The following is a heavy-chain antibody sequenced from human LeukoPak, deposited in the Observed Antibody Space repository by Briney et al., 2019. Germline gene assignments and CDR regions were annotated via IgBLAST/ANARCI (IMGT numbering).Heavy chain of an antibody. J-gene: IGHJ4*02. Sequence: PSETLSLTCAVYGGSFSGYYWSWIRQPPGKGLEWIGEINHSGSTNYNPSLKSRVTISVDTSKNQFSLKLSSVTAADTAVYYCARATGTRFDYWGQGTLVTVSS. CDR3: ARATGTRFDY. CDR2: INHSGST. D-gene: IGHD1-1*01. V-gene: IGHV4-34*01. CDR1: GGSFSGYY.